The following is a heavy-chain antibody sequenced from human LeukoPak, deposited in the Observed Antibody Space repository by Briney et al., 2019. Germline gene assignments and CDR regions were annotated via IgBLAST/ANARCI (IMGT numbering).Heavy chain of an antibody. CDR2: IYYSGST. V-gene: IGHV4-39*01. CDR3: ARTRYYYNSRSYGAPYYFDY. Sequence: SETLSLTCSVSGGSISSYYWSWIRQPPGKGLEWIGSIYYSGSTYYNPSLKSRVTISVDTSKNQFSLKLSSVTAADTAVYYCARTRYYYNSRSYGAPYYFDYWGQGTLVTVSS. CDR1: GGSISSYY. D-gene: IGHD3-10*01. J-gene: IGHJ4*02.